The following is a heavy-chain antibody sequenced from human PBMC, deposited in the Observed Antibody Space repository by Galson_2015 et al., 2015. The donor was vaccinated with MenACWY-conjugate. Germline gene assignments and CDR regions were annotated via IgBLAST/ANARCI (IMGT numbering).Heavy chain of an antibody. CDR3: ARGDHRYCSRTNFPFDN. J-gene: IGHJ4*02. CDR1: GFTFGDYL. Sequence: SLRLSCAASGFTFGDYLMSWFRQAPGKGLEWVSFIRSKAYGGAPEYAESVKGRFTISRDDSQSIAYLQMNSLKTEDTAVYYCARGDHRYCSRTNFPFDNWGRGTLVTVSS. V-gene: IGHV3-49*03. D-gene: IGHD2-2*01. CDR2: IRSKAYGGAP.